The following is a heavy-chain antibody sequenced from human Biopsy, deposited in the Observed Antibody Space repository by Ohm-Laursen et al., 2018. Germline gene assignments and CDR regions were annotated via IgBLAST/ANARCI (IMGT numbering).Heavy chain of an antibody. D-gene: IGHD5-12*01. Sequence: GTLSLTCTVSGVSISTYYWSWIRQSPGRGLEWIAYIYYSGSTDYNPSLKSRVTISLDTSKNQFSLKLSSVTAADTAIYYCAREAIGVATAFDIWGQGTMVTVS. CDR3: AREAIGVATAFDI. V-gene: IGHV4-59*01. CDR1: GVSISTYY. CDR2: IYYSGST. J-gene: IGHJ3*02.